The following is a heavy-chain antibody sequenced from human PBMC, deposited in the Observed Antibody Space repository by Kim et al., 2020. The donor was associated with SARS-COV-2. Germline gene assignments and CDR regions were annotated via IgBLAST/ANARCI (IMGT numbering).Heavy chain of an antibody. CDR2: IKQDGSEK. CDR3: ARARDFGAY. D-gene: IGHD3-16*01. Sequence: GGSLRLSCAASGFTFSSYWMTWVRQAPGKGLEWVANIKQDGSEKYYADSVKGRFTISRDNAKNSLYLRMDSLRAEDSAVYYCARARDFGAYWGQGTLVTVSS. J-gene: IGHJ4*02. V-gene: IGHV3-7*03. CDR1: GFTFSSYW.